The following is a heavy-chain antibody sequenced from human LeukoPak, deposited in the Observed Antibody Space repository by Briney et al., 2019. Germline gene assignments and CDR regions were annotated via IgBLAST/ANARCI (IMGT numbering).Heavy chain of an antibody. CDR3: ATGYKNSGYDPTSST. D-gene: IGHD5-12*01. J-gene: IGHJ5*02. CDR2: INSDGSST. V-gene: IGHV3-74*01. CDR1: GFTFSSYA. Sequence: QPGGSLRLSCAASGFTFSSYAMHWVRQAPGKGLVWVSRINSDGSSTSYADSVKGRFTISRDNAKNTLYLQMNSLRAEDTAVYYCATGYKNSGYDPTSSTWGQGTLVTVSS.